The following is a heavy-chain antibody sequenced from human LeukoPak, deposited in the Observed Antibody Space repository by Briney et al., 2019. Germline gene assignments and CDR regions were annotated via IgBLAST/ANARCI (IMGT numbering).Heavy chain of an antibody. D-gene: IGHD6-13*01. CDR2: FDPEDGET. CDR3: ARARTSIAAAGTWGNWFDP. J-gene: IGHJ5*02. V-gene: IGHV1-24*01. CDR1: GYTLTELS. Sequence: ASVKVSCKVSGYTLTELSMHWVRQAPGKGLEWMGGFDPEDGETIYAQKFQGRVTMTEDTSTDTAYMELSSLRSEDTAVYYCARARTSIAAAGTWGNWFDPWGQGTLVTVSS.